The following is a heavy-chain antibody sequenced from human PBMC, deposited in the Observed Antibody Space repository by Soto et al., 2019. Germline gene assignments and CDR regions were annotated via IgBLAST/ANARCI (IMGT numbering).Heavy chain of an antibody. CDR3: ARGGTASRRAVAGYFLY. CDR2: IDYSGHT. Sequence: SETLSLTCSVSAGSVYGSSHYWNWIWHHSGKGLVWFGHIDYSGHTNYNSSPKSRVTISVDTSKSQFSLKLRSVPAADTAVYYCARGGTASRRAVAGYFLYWGPGTQVTVSS. D-gene: IGHD1-1*01. CDR1: AGSVYGSSHY. V-gene: IGHV4-61*10. J-gene: IGHJ1*01.